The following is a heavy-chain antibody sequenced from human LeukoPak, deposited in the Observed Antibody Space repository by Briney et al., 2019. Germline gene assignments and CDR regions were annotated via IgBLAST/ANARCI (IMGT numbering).Heavy chain of an antibody. V-gene: IGHV1-69*04. CDR2: IIPILGIA. CDR1: GGTFSSYA. CDR3: ARDPDYYDSSGSARTYYDY. J-gene: IGHJ4*02. D-gene: IGHD3-22*01. Sequence: SVKVSCKASGGTFSSYATSWVRQAPGQGLEWMGRIIPILGIANYAQKFQGRVTITADKSTSTAYMELSSLRSEDTAVYYCARDPDYYDSSGSARTYYDYWGQGTLVTVSS.